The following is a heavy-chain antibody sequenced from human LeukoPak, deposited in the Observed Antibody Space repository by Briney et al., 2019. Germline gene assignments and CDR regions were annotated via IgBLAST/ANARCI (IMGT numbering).Heavy chain of an antibody. Sequence: PSETLSLTCTVSGGSISSSSYSWSWIRQPAGKGLEWIGRIYISGSTNYNPSLKSRVTMSVDTSKNQFSLKLSSVTAADTAVYYCARVHGDYGYYYYYMDVWGKGTTVTISS. CDR3: ARVHGDYGYYYYYMDV. V-gene: IGHV4-61*02. D-gene: IGHD4-17*01. CDR2: IYISGST. CDR1: GGSISSSSYS. J-gene: IGHJ6*03.